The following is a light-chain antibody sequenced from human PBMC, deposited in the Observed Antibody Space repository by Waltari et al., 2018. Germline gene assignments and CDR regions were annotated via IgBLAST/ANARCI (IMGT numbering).Light chain of an antibody. CDR2: DVI. J-gene: IGLJ2*01. Sequence: QSALTQPRSVSGPPGQSFTISGTGTSRDIGVNNYVSCYQHNPGTAPKLMIYDVIKRPSGVPRRFSGSKSGNTASLTISGLQAEDESNYFCLSYAGRYTLVFGGGTKLTVL. CDR1: SRDIGVNNY. V-gene: IGLV2-11*01. CDR3: LSYAGRYTLV.